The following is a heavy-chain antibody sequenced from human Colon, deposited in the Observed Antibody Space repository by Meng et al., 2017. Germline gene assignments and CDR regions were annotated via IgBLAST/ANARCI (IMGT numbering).Heavy chain of an antibody. J-gene: IGHJ4*02. V-gene: IGHV4-4*02. D-gene: IGHD3/OR15-3a*01. CDR1: GGTISSNW. CDR3: ARHISILGQRGFDY. Sequence: QVQLQAAGPGLGKPSGTLSLTRAVSGGTISSNWWSWVRQPPGKGLEWIGEFFHTGRTNYDPSLKSRVTISVDKSNNQFSLKLTSVTAADTAVYYCARHISILGQRGFDYWGQGTLVTVSS. CDR2: FFHTGRT.